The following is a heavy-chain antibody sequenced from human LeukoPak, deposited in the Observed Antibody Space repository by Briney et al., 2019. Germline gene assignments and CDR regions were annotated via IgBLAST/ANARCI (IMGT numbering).Heavy chain of an antibody. CDR1: GYTFTGYY. Sequence: ASVKVSCKASGYTFTGYYMHWVRQAPGQGLEWMGWINPNSGGTDYAQKFQGRVTMTRDTSISTAYMELSRLRSDDTAVYYCAGVGRYCGSTSCPNWFDPWGQGTLVTVSS. CDR2: INPNSGGT. J-gene: IGHJ5*02. D-gene: IGHD2-2*01. V-gene: IGHV1-2*02. CDR3: AGVGRYCGSTSCPNWFDP.